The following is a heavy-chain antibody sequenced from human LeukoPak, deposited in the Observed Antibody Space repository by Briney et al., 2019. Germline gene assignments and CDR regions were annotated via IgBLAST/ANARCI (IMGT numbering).Heavy chain of an antibody. J-gene: IGHJ4*02. CDR2: ISYDGSNK. V-gene: IGHV3-30*18. CDR3: AKEWGHYDILTGYLN. CDR1: GFTFSSYG. Sequence: GGSLRLSCAASGFTFSSYGMHWVRQAPGKGLEWVAVISYDGSNKYYADSVKGRFTIPRDNSKNTLYLQMNSLRAEDTAVYYCAKEWGHYDILTGYLNWGQGTLVTVSS. D-gene: IGHD3-9*01.